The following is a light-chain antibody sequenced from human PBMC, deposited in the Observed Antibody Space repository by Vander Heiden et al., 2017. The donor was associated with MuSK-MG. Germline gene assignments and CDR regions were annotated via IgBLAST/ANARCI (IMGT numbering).Light chain of an antibody. CDR2: GAS. CDR1: QSVRSN. J-gene: IGKJ2*01. CDR3: QQDNNSPPYT. Sequence: EIVMTQSPSTLSLSPGETTTLSCTASQSVRSNLAWYQQKPGQAPRLLISGASTRDTGIPARFSGTGYGTEFTLTISSLQSEDFAVYYCQQDNNSPPYTFGQWTKVELK. V-gene: IGKV3-15*01.